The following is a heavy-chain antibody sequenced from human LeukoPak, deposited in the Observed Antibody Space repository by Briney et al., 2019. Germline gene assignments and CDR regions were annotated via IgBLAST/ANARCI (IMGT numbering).Heavy chain of an antibody. CDR1: GFTFSSYG. J-gene: IGHJ4*02. Sequence: PGGPLRLSCAASGFTFSSYGMHWVRQAPGKGLEWVAFIRYDGSNKYYADSVKGRFTISRDNSKNTLYLQMNSLRAEDTAVYYCAKDREWLARSGYFDYWGQGTLVTVSS. D-gene: IGHD6-19*01. CDR3: AKDREWLARSGYFDY. CDR2: IRYDGSNK. V-gene: IGHV3-30*02.